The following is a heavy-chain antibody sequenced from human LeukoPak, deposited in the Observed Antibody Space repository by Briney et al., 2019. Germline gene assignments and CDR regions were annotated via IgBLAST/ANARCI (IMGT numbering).Heavy chain of an antibody. J-gene: IGHJ4*02. CDR3: ARDLRYYYDSSGPGDY. CDR1: GYTFTSYY. CDR2: INPSGGST. Sequence: ASVKVSGKASGYTFTSYYMHWVRQAPGQGLEWMGIINPSGGSTSYAQKFQGRVTMTRDMSTSTVYMELSSLRSEDTAVYYCARDLRYYYDSSGPGDYWGQGTLVTVSS. V-gene: IGHV1-46*01. D-gene: IGHD3-22*01.